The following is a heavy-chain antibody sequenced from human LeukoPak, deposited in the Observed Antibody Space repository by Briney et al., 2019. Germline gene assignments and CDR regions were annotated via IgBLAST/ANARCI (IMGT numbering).Heavy chain of an antibody. CDR3: ARFSKRLTTVTD. D-gene: IGHD4-17*01. Sequence: ASVKVSCKASGYTFTSYDINWVRQATGQGLEWMGWMNPNSGNTGYAQKFQGRVTMTRNTSISTAHMELSSLRSEDTAVYYCARFSKRLTTVTDWGQGTLVTVSS. V-gene: IGHV1-8*01. CDR1: GYTFTSYD. J-gene: IGHJ4*02. CDR2: MNPNSGNT.